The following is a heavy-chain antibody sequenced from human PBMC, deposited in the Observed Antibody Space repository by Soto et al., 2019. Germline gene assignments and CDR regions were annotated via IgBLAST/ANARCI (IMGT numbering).Heavy chain of an antibody. Sequence: ASVKVSCKASGYAFTSYGISWVRQAPGQGLEWMGWISAYNGNTNYAQKLQGRVTMTTDTSTSTAYMELRSLRSDDTAVYYCARDRGTYYDYVWGSYRYPFDYWGQGTLVTVSS. CDR1: GYAFTSYG. CDR3: ARDRGTYYDYVWGSYRYPFDY. D-gene: IGHD3-16*02. V-gene: IGHV1-18*01. CDR2: ISAYNGNT. J-gene: IGHJ4*02.